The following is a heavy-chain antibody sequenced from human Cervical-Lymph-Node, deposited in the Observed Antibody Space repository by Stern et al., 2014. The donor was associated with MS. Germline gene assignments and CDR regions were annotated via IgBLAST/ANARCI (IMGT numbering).Heavy chain of an antibody. CDR3: TKGYSSGWYYFDY. D-gene: IGHD6-19*01. CDR1: GFTFSSYS. Sequence: EQLVESGGGLVKPGGSLGLSCAASGFTFSSYSMNWVRQAPGKGLEWVSSISSSSSYIYYADSVKGRFTISRDNAKNSLYLQMNSLRAEDTAVYYCTKGYSSGWYYFDYWGQGTLVTVSS. CDR2: ISSSSSYI. J-gene: IGHJ4*02. V-gene: IGHV3-21*01.